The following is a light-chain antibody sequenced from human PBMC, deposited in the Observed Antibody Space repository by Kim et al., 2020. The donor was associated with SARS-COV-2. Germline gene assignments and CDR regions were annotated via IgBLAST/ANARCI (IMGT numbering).Light chain of an antibody. CDR3: SSHTTSSTSVL. CDR2: AVT. Sequence: QSALTQPSSVFGSPGQSVSISCTGTSSDVGNDNRVSWYQQSPGTAPKLTIYAVTSRPSGVTARFSGSMSGNAAALTISGLQAEVEAEYYCSSHTTSSTSVLFGGGTQLTV. CDR1: SSDVGNDNR. V-gene: IGLV2-18*02. J-gene: IGLJ3*02.